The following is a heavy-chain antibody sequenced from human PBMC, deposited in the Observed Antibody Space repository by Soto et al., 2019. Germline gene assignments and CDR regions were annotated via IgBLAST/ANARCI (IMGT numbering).Heavy chain of an antibody. Sequence: QVQLQESGPGLVKPSQTLSLTCTVSGGSISSGDYYWSWIRQPPGKGLEWIGYIYYSGNTYHNPSLKSRVTISVDTSKNQFSLKLSSVTAADTAVYYCARVSRGLRYCRGGSCPIYYYDGFDVW. D-gene: IGHD2-15*01. CDR3: ARVSRGLRYCRGGSCPIYYYDGFDV. V-gene: IGHV4-30-4*01. CDR2: IYYSGNT. CDR1: GGSISSGDYY. J-gene: IGHJ6*01.